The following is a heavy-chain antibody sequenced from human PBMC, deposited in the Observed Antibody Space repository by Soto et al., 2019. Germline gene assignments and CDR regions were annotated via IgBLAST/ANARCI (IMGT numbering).Heavy chain of an antibody. D-gene: IGHD3-10*01. CDR2: INHSGST. CDR3: AREYYYGSGPWY. V-gene: IGHV4-34*01. CDR1: GGSFSGYY. Sequence: PSETLSLTCAVYGGSFSGYYWTWIRQPPGTGLEWIGEINHSGSTNYNPSLKSRATISVDTSKNQFSLKLSSVTAADTAVYYCAREYYYGSGPWYWGQGTLVTVSS. J-gene: IGHJ4*02.